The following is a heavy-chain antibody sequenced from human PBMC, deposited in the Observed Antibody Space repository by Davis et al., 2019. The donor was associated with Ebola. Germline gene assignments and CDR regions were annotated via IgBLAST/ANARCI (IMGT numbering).Heavy chain of an antibody. D-gene: IGHD3-10*01. Sequence: GESLKISCAASGFTFSSYGMHWVRQAPGKGLKWVAFIRYDGSNKYYADSVKGRFTISRDNSKNTLYLQMNSLRAEDTAVYYCAKDGLLWFGDPYYYGMDVWGQGTTVTVSS. J-gene: IGHJ6*02. V-gene: IGHV3-30*02. CDR2: IRYDGSNK. CDR1: GFTFSSYG. CDR3: AKDGLLWFGDPYYYGMDV.